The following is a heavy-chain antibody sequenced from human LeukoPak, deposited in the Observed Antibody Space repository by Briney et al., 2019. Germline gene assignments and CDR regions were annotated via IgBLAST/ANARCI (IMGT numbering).Heavy chain of an antibody. Sequence: TGGSLRLSCAASGFTFSSYAMSWVRQAPGEGLEWVSAIDTSSGGSTYYADSVKGRFTISRDNSKNTLYLQMNSLRAEDTAVYYCAKPGHHILTGYSQDYYFDYWGQGTLVTVSS. CDR3: AKPGHHILTGYSQDYYFDY. CDR1: GFTFSSYA. J-gene: IGHJ4*02. CDR2: IDTSSGGST. D-gene: IGHD3-9*01. V-gene: IGHV3-23*01.